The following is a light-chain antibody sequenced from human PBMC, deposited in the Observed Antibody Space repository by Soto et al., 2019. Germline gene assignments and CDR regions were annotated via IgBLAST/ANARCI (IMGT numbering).Light chain of an antibody. J-gene: IGLJ2*01. CDR2: DVS. V-gene: IGLV2-14*01. CDR1: SGDVGGYNY. Sequence: QSALTQPASVSGSPGQSITISCTGTSGDVGGYNYVSWYQQHPGKAPKLMIYDVSNRPSGVANRFSGSTSGNTASLTISGLQAEDEADYYCSSYTSSRTPLVHGGGTQLTVL. CDR3: SSYTSSRTPLV.